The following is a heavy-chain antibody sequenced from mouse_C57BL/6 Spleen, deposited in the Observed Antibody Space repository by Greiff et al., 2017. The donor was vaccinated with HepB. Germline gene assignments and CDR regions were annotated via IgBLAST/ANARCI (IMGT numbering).Heavy chain of an antibody. CDR1: GYTFTSYW. V-gene: IGHV1-69*01. J-gene: IGHJ3*01. CDR2: IDPSDSYT. D-gene: IGHD1-1*02. CDR3: AIITMDAAWFAY. Sequence: QVQLQQPGAELVMPGASVKLSCKASGYTFTSYWMHWVKQRPGQGLEWIGEIDPSDSYTNYNQKFKGKSTLTVDKSSSTAYMQLSSLTSEDSAVYYCAIITMDAAWFAYWGQGTLVTVSA.